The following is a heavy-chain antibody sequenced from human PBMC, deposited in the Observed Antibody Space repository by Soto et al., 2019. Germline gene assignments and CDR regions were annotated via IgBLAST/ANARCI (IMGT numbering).Heavy chain of an antibody. CDR2: MQPSSGRT. V-gene: IGHV1-8*01. J-gene: IGHJ4*01. CDR3: ARGVTAGLDY. Sequence: ASVKVSCKASGYSFTGLDINWVRQTTGQGLEWMGWMQPSSGRTGYAQKFQGRVTMTRDTSINTAYMELSSLTSDDTAFYYCARGVTAGLDYRGQGTRVTVSS. D-gene: IGHD2-21*02. CDR1: GYSFTGLD.